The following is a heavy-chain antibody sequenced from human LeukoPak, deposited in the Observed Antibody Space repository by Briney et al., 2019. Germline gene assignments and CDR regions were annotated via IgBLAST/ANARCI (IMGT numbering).Heavy chain of an antibody. CDR2: IWYDGSNK. CDR1: GFTFSSYG. CDR3: ARGNYDRAFDY. D-gene: IGHD4-11*01. Sequence: PGGSLRLSCAASGFTFSSYGMHWVRQAPGKGLEWVAVIWYDGSNKYYADSVKGRFTISRDNSKNTLYLQMNGLRAEDTAVYYCARGNYDRAFDYWGQGTLVTVSS. J-gene: IGHJ4*02. V-gene: IGHV3-33*01.